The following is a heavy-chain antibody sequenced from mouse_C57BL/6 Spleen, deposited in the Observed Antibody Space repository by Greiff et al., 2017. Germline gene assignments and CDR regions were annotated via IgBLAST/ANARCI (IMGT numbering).Heavy chain of an antibody. D-gene: IGHD2-1*01. Sequence: QVQLQQPGAELVKPGASVKISCKASGYAFSSSWMNWVKQRPGKGLEWIGRIYPGDGDTNYNGKFKGKATLTADKSSSTAYMQLSSLTSEDSAVYFCANGIYGNYGYFDVWGTGTTVTVSS. CDR2: IYPGDGDT. V-gene: IGHV1-82*01. J-gene: IGHJ1*03. CDR1: GYAFSSSW. CDR3: ANGIYGNYGYFDV.